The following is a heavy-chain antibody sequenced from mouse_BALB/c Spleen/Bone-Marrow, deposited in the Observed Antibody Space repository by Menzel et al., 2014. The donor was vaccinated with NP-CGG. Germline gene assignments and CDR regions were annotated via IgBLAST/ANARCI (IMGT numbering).Heavy chain of an antibody. V-gene: IGHV3-8*02. D-gene: IGHD3-1*01. J-gene: IGHJ4*01. CDR3: ARSGSSGYHYYAMDY. CDR2: ISYSSST. CDR1: GDSITSGY. Sequence: VQLQQSGPSLVKPSQTLSLPCSVTGDSITSGYWNWIRKFPGNKLEYMGFISYSSSTYYNPSLKSRISITRDTSKNLYYLQLNSVTTEDSATYYCARSGSSGYHYYAMDYWGQGTSVTVSS.